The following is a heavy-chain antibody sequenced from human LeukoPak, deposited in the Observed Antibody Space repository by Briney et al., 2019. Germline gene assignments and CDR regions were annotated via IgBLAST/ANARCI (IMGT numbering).Heavy chain of an antibody. Sequence: PGGSLRLSCTASGFMFSSYWMTWVRQAPGKGLERVANIKQDGSEKHYVDSVKGRFTISRDNAKKSLYLQMNSLRAEDTAVYYCARDHQWLADIFWGPGTLVTVSS. J-gene: IGHJ4*02. D-gene: IGHD6-19*01. CDR3: ARDHQWLADIF. CDR1: GFMFSSYW. CDR2: IKQDGSEK. V-gene: IGHV3-7*01.